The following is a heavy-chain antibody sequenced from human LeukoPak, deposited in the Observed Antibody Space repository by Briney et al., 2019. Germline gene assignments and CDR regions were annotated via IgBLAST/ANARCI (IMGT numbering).Heavy chain of an antibody. V-gene: IGHV3-15*01. CDR2: IKSKTDGGAT. CDR3: TTDRIFTILGVVTYFDY. J-gene: IGHJ4*02. D-gene: IGHD3-3*01. Sequence: PGGSLRLSCAASGFTFSNAWMSWVRQAPGKGLEWVGRIKSKTDGGATDYAAPVKGRFTISRDDSKNTLYLQMNSLKTEDTAVYYCTTDRIFTILGVVTYFDYWGQRTLVTVSS. CDR1: GFTFSNAW.